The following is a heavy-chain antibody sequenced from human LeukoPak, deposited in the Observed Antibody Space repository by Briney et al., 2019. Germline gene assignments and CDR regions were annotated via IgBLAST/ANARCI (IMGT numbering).Heavy chain of an antibody. CDR3: ARRAPGYCITTSCPDTYYYYYYMDI. V-gene: IGHV3-7*01. J-gene: IGHJ6*03. Sequence: RGSLRLSCAASGFAFSSSWMSWVRQAPGKGLEWVANIKQVGSETYYVDSLKGRFTVSRDNAKNSVYLQMNNLRAEDTAVYYCARRAPGYCITTSCPDTYYYYYYMDIWGTG. CDR1: GFAFSSSW. CDR2: IKQVGSET. D-gene: IGHD2-2*01.